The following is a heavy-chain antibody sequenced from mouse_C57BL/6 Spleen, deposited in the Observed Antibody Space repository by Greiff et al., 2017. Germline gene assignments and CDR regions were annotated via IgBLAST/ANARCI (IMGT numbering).Heavy chain of an antibody. D-gene: IGHD4-1*01. CDR1: GYTFTSYW. V-gene: IGHV1-50*01. J-gene: IGHJ4*01. CDR3: ARPSGTGDAMDY. CDR2: IDPSDSYT. Sequence: VQLQQPGAELVKPGASVKLSCKASGYTFTSYWMQWVKQRPGQGLEWIGEIDPSDSYTNYNQKFKGKATLTVDTSSSTAYMQLSSLTSEDSAVYYCARPSGTGDAMDYWGQGTSVTVSS.